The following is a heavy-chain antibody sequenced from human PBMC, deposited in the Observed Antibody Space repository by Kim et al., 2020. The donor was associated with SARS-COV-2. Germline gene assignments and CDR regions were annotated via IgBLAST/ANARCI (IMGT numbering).Heavy chain of an antibody. CDR1: GGSFSGYY. V-gene: IGHV4-34*01. CDR3: ARGKSRSHIVVVTAMDY. CDR2: INHSGST. D-gene: IGHD2-21*02. Sequence: SETLSLTCAVYGGSFSGYYWSWIRQPPGKGLEWIGEINHSGSTNYNPSLKSRVTISVDTSKNQFSLKLSSVTAADTAVYYCARGKSRSHIVVVTAMDYWGQGTLVTVSS. J-gene: IGHJ4*02.